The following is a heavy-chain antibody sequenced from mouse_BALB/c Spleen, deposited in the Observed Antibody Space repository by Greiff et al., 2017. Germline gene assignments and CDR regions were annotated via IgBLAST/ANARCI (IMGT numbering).Heavy chain of an antibody. D-gene: IGHD4-1*01. V-gene: IGHV1S22*01. Sequence: LQQPGSELVRPGASVKLSCKASGYTFTSYWMHWVKQRPGQGLEWIGNIYPGSGSTNYDEKFKSKATLTVDTSSSTAYMQLSSLTSEDSAVYYCTTGNWDDDYWGQGTTLTVSS. J-gene: IGHJ2*01. CDR3: TTGNWDDDY. CDR2: IYPGSGST. CDR1: GYTFTSYW.